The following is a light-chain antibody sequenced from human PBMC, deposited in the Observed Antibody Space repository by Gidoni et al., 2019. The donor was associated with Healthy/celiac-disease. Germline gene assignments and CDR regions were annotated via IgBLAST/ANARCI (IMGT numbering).Light chain of an antibody. J-gene: IGLJ1*01. CDR2: DVS. CDR1: SSDVGGYNY. CDR3: SSYTSSSTYV. V-gene: IGLV2-14*03. Sequence: PGQSITISCTGTSSDVGGYNYVSWYQQHPGKAPKLMIYDVSNRPSGVSNRFSGSKSGNTASLTISGLQAEDEADYYCSSYTSSSTYVFGTGTKVTVL.